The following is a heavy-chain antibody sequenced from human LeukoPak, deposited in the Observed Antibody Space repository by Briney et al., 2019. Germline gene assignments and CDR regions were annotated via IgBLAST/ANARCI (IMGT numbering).Heavy chain of an antibody. D-gene: IGHD3-10*01. J-gene: IGHJ4*02. CDR2: IYYSGST. V-gene: IGHV4-39*07. CDR1: GGSISSSSYY. Sequence: SETLSLTCTVSGGSISSSSYYWGWIRQPPGKGLEWIGSIYYSGSTYYNPSLKSRVTISVDKSKNQFSLKLSSVTAADTAVYYCARSPKADGSGSYYSDYWGQGTLVTVSS. CDR3: ARSPKADGSGSYYSDY.